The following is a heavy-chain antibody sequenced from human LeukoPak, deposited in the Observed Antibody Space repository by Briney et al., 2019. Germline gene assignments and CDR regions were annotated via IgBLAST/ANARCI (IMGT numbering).Heavy chain of an antibody. V-gene: IGHV4-34*01. CDR3: AIGYSGYHE. CDR2: INHSGST. Sequence: PSETLSLTCAVYGGSFSGYYWSWIRQPPGKGLEWIGEINHSGSTNYNPSLKGRVTISVDTSKNQFSLKLSSVTAADTAVYYCAIGYSGYHEWGQGTLVTVSS. D-gene: IGHD5-12*01. CDR1: GGSFSGYY. J-gene: IGHJ1*01.